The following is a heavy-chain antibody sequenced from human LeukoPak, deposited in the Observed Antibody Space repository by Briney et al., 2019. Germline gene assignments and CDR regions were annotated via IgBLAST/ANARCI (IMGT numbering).Heavy chain of an antibody. V-gene: IGHV4-38-2*02. Sequence: SETLSLTCTVSGYSISSGYYWGWIRQPPGKGLEWIGSIYHSGSTYYNPSLKSRITISVDKSKNQFSLKLSSVTAADTAVYYCARSGPSTNDILTGYFFDYWGQGTLVTVSS. CDR3: ARSGPSTNDILTGYFFDY. CDR2: IYHSGST. J-gene: IGHJ4*02. CDR1: GYSISSGYY. D-gene: IGHD3-9*01.